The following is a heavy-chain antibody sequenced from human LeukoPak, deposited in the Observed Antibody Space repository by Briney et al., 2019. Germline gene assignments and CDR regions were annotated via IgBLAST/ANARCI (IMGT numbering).Heavy chain of an antibody. Sequence: PSETLSLTCTVSGGSISSSSYYWGWIRQPPGKGLEWIGEINHSGSTNYNPSLKSRVTISVDTSKNQFSLKLSSVTAADTAVYYCARDRYYDFWSGYYYYYMDVWGKGTTVTVSS. CDR1: GGSISSSSYY. V-gene: IGHV4-39*07. J-gene: IGHJ6*03. CDR3: ARDRYYDFWSGYYYYYMDV. CDR2: INHSGST. D-gene: IGHD3-3*01.